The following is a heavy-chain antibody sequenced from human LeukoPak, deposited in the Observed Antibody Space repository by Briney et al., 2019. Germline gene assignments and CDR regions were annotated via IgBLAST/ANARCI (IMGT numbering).Heavy chain of an antibody. CDR1: GFTFSSYS. D-gene: IGHD1-26*01. CDR3: ARDDIVGATPWYFDL. J-gene: IGHJ2*01. Sequence: GGSLRLSRAASGFTFSSYSMNWVRQAPGKGLEWVSSISSSSSYKYYADSVKGRFTISRDNAKNSLYLQMNSLRAEDTAVYYCARDDIVGATPWYFDLWGRGTLVTVSS. V-gene: IGHV3-21*01. CDR2: ISSSSSYK.